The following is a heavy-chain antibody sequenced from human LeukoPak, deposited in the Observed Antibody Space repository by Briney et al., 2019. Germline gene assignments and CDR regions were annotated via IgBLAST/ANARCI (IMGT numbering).Heavy chain of an antibody. V-gene: IGHV4-34*01. D-gene: IGHD1-14*01. J-gene: IGHJ3*01. CDR3: ARGYRSRFRPPYC. CDR1: GGSFSGYY. CDR2: INHSGST. Sequence: SETLSLTCAVYGGSFSGYYWSWIRQPPGKGLEWIGDINHSGSTNYNPSLKSRVTISVDTSKNQFSLKLSSVTAADTAVYYCARGYRSRFRPPYCWGQGTMVTVSS.